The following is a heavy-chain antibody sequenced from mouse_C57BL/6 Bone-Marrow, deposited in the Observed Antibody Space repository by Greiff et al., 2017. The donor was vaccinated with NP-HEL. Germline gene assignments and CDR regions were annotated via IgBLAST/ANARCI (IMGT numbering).Heavy chain of an antibody. D-gene: IGHD2-2*01. V-gene: IGHV2-2*01. CDR3: ARDGGRVWLRRGYYAMDY. CDR2: IWSDGST. Sequence: QVQLQQSGPGLVQPSQSLSITCTVSGFSLTSYGVHWVRQSPGKGLEWLGVIWSDGSTDYNAAFISRLSISKDNSKSQVFFKMNSLQADDTAIYYCARDGGRVWLRRGYYAMDYWGQGTSVTVSS. J-gene: IGHJ4*01. CDR1: GFSLTSYG.